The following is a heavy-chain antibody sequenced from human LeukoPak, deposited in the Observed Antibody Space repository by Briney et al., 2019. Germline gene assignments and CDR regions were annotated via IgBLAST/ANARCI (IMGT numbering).Heavy chain of an antibody. J-gene: IGHJ4*02. Sequence: GASVKVSCKASGYSFTNYGISWVRQAPGQGLEWMGWISAYNGNTNYAQNLQGRVTMTTDTSTTTAYMDLRSLRSDDTAVYYCARASGGGYFDYWGQGTLVTVSS. CDR2: ISAYNGNT. CDR1: GYSFTNYG. CDR3: ARASGGGYFDY. D-gene: IGHD3-10*01. V-gene: IGHV1-18*01.